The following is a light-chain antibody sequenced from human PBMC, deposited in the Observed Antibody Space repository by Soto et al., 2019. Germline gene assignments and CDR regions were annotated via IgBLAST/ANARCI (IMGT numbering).Light chain of an antibody. J-gene: IGLJ1*01. V-gene: IGLV2-11*01. CDR2: DVS. CDR3: CSYVGTNTSYV. Sequence: QSVPTQPRSVSGSPGQSVTISFTGTSSEVGGYNYVSWYQQHPGKAPKVMIYDVSERPSGGPDRFSGSKSGNTAPLTISGLQAEDEADYYCCSYVGTNTSYVFGTGTKVTVL. CDR1: SSEVGGYNY.